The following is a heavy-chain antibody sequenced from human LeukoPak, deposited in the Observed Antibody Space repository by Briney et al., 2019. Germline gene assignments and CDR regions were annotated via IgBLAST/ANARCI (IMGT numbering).Heavy chain of an antibody. J-gene: IGHJ4*02. CDR1: GYTFTSYD. D-gene: IGHD6-6*01. V-gene: IGHV1-8*01. CDR3: ARDRTSIAARPKPLDY. CDR2: MNPNSGNT. Sequence: PWASVKVSCKASGYTFTSYDINWVRQATGQGLEWMGWMNPNSGNTGYAQKFQGRVTMTRNTSISTAYMELSSLRSEDTAVYYCARDRTSIAARPKPLDYWGQGTLATVSS.